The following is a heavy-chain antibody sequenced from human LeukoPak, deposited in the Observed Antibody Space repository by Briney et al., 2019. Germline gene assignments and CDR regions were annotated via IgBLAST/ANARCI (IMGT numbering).Heavy chain of an antibody. J-gene: IGHJ5*02. D-gene: IGHD4-23*01. CDR1: RGYTITSGHY. CDR3: ARERSSSGGHNWFDP. V-gene: IGHV4-39*07. CDR2: VYYTGVT. Sequence: SETLSLTCTVSRGYTITSGHYWGWIRQPPGKGLEWIGSVYYTGVTSTNPFFRSRMSVSVDTSKNQFSLNLTSVTAADAAVYYCARERSSSGGHNWFDPWGQGTLVTVSS.